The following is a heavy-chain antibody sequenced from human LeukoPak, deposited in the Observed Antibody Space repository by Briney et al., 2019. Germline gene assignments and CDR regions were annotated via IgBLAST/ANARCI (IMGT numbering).Heavy chain of an antibody. Sequence: IFYTGSTNYNPSLKSRVTMSVDTSKNQFSLKLSSVTAADTAVYYCARDQGIYYDSSGYYQDAFDIWGQGTMVTVSS. V-gene: IGHV4-59*12. CDR3: ARDQGIYYDSSGYYQDAFDI. CDR2: IFYTGST. D-gene: IGHD3-22*01. J-gene: IGHJ3*02.